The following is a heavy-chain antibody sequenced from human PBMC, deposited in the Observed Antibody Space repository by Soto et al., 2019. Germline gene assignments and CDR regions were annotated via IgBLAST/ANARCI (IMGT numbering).Heavy chain of an antibody. CDR2: IIPIFGTA. V-gene: IGHV1-69*01. D-gene: IGHD3-10*01. CDR1: GGTFSSYA. CDR3: ARDGAGGVTMVRGVMGW. J-gene: IGHJ4*02. Sequence: QVQLVQSGAEVKKPGSSVKVSCKASGGTFSSYAISWVRQAPGQGLEWMGGIIPIFGTANYAQKFQGRVTITAEESPNTAHMELSSLRSEDTAVYYCARDGAGGVTMVRGVMGWWGQGTLVTVSS.